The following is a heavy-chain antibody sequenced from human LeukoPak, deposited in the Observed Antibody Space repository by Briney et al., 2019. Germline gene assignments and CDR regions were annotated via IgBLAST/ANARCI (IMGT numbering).Heavy chain of an antibody. J-gene: IGHJ4*02. D-gene: IGHD5-12*01. CDR2: IKQDASEK. Sequence: GGSLRLSCAASGFSFSNYWMTWVRQAPGKGLEWVANIKQDASEKYYVDSVKGRFTISRDNAQNSFYLQMNSLRAEDTAVYYCARDRGSTGYDLYDNWGQGTLVTVSS. CDR3: ARDRGSTGYDLYDN. V-gene: IGHV3-7*01. CDR1: GFSFSNYW.